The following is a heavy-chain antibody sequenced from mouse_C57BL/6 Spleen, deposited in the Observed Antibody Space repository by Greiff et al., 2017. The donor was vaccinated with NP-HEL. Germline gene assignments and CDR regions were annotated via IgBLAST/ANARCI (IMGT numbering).Heavy chain of an antibody. CDR3: ARWDWDYFDY. Sequence: QVQLKQSGAELVKPGASVKLSCKASGYTFTSYWMHWVKQRPGQGLEWIGMIHPNSGSTNYNEKFKSKATLTVDKSSSTAYMQLSSLTSEDSAVYYCARWDWDYFDYWGQGTTLTVSS. CDR2: IHPNSGST. D-gene: IGHD4-1*01. J-gene: IGHJ2*01. V-gene: IGHV1-64*01. CDR1: GYTFTSYW.